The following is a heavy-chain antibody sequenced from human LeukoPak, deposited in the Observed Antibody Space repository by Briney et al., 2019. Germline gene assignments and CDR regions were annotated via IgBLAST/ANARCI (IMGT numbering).Heavy chain of an antibody. CDR3: ARGRLRYFDWYFDY. V-gene: IGHV4-4*07. Sequence: PSETLSLTCTVSGDSISSYYWTWIRQPAGRGLEWIGRMYTSGSTDYNPSLKSRVSTSVDTSKSQFSLRLSSVTAADTAVYFCARGRLRYFDWYFDYWGQGTLVTVSS. CDR1: GDSISSYY. CDR2: MYTSGST. J-gene: IGHJ4*02. D-gene: IGHD3-9*01.